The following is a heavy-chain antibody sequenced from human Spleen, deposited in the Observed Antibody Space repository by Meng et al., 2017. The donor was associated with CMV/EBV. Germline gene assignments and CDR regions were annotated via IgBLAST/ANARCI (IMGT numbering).Heavy chain of an antibody. V-gene: IGHV1-69*05. Sequence: SVKVSCKASGGTFSSYAISWVRQAPGQGLEWMGGIIPIFGTANYAQKFQGRVTITTDESTSTAYMELSSLRSEDTAVYYCARDRGQLVFKGYGMDVWGQGTTVTVSS. D-gene: IGHD6-13*01. J-gene: IGHJ6*02. CDR2: IIPIFGTA. CDR1: GGTFSSYA. CDR3: ARDRGQLVFKGYGMDV.